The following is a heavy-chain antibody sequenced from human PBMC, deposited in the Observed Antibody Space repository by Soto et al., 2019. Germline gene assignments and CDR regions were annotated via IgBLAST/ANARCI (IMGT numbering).Heavy chain of an antibody. V-gene: IGHV1-8*01. CDR2: MNPNSGNT. CDR3: AKGGQIGDYDSSGYTDYYGMDV. Sequence: QVQLVQSGAEVKKPGASVKVSCKASGYTFTSYDINWVRQATGQGLEWMGWMNPNSGNTGYAQKFQGRVTMTRNTSISTAYMELSSLRSEDTAVYYCAKGGQIGDYDSSGYTDYYGMDVWGQGTTVTVSS. CDR1: GYTFTSYD. D-gene: IGHD3-22*01. J-gene: IGHJ6*02.